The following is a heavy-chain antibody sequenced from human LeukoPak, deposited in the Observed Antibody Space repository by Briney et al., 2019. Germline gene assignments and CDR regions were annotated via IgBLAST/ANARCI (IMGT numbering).Heavy chain of an antibody. CDR2: IKQDGSEK. D-gene: IGHD3-9*01. CDR3: ARDGLLLRYFDWTGDAFDI. Sequence: GGSLRLSCAASGFTFSSYAMSWVRQAPGKGLEWVANIKQDGSEKYYVDSVKGRFTISRDNAKNSLYLQMNSLRAEDTAVYYCARDGLLLRYFDWTGDAFDIWGQGTMVTVSS. CDR1: GFTFSSYA. V-gene: IGHV3-7*01. J-gene: IGHJ3*02.